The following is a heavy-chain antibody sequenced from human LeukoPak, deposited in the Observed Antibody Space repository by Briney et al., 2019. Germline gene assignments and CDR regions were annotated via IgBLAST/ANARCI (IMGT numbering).Heavy chain of an antibody. J-gene: IGHJ6*02. CDR3: AREERVYYDFWSGYLGSRYGMDV. V-gene: IGHV1-8*01. CDR2: MNPNSGNT. Sequence: ASVKVSCKASGYTFTSYDINWVRQATGQGLEWMGWMNPNSGNTGYAQKFQGRVTTTRNTSISTAYMELSSLRSEDTAVYYCAREERVYYDFWSGYLGSRYGMDVWGQGTTVTVSS. CDR1: GYTFTSYD. D-gene: IGHD3-3*01.